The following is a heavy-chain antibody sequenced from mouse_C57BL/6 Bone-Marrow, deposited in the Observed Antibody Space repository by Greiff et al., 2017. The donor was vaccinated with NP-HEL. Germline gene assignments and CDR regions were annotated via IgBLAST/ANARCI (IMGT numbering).Heavy chain of an antibody. CDR3: ARSKTYYSNFWYFDV. CDR2: ISYSGST. D-gene: IGHD2-5*01. J-gene: IGHJ1*03. V-gene: IGHV3-8*01. Sequence: EVMLVESGPGLAKPSQTLSLTCSVTGYSITSDYWNWIRKFPGNKLEYMGYISYSGSTYYNPSPNSRISITRDTSKNQYYLQLNSVTTEDTATYYCARSKTYYSNFWYFDVWGTGTTVTVSS. CDR1: GYSITSDY.